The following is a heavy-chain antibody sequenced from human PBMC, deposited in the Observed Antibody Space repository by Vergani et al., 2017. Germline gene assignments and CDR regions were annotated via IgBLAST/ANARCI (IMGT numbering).Heavy chain of an antibody. CDR3: ARWGNEKRRDS. V-gene: IGHV3-33*01. J-gene: IGHJ5*01. D-gene: IGHD1-1*01. CDR1: GFTFSSHG. Sequence: QVQLVESEGGVVQPGRSLTLSCVASGFTFSSHGMHWVRQAPGKGLEWVAVIWYDGSNKYYGDSVKGRFTISRDNSKNTLYLQMNSLRVEDTAVYYCARWGNEKRRDSWRQGTLATVSS. CDR2: IWYDGSNK.